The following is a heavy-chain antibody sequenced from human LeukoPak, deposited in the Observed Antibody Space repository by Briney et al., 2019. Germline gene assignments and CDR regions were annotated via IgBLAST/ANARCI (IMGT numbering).Heavy chain of an antibody. V-gene: IGHV4-59*01. D-gene: IGHD3-16*01. CDR2: IYYSGST. CDR3: ARLGPIRSYYYYYMDV. Sequence: SETLSLTCTVSGGSISSYYWSWIRQPPGKGLERIGYIYYSGSTNYNPSLRSRVTISVDTSKNQFSLKLSSVTAADTAVYYCARLGPIRSYYYYYMDVWGKGTTVTVSS. CDR1: GGSISSYY. J-gene: IGHJ6*03.